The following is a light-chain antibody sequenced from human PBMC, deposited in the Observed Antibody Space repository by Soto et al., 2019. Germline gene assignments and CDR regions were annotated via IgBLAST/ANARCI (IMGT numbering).Light chain of an antibody. CDR2: GAS. Sequence: EIVLTQSPGTLSLSPGERATLSCRASQSVSSSYLAWYQQKPGQAPRLLIYGASSRATGIPDRFSGSASGTDFTLTISRLAAEDFAVYYCQQYGSSPWTFGQGTKVEIK. CDR3: QQYGSSPWT. CDR1: QSVSSSY. V-gene: IGKV3-20*01. J-gene: IGKJ1*01.